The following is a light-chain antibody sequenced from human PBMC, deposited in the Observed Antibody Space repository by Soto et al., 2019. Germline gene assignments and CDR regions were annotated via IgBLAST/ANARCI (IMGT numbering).Light chain of an antibody. Sequence: DIPMTQSPSTLSASVGDRVTITCRASQSISSWLAWYQQKPGKAPKLLMYKTSSLESGVPSRFSGSRSGTEFTLTISSLQPDDFATYFCQQYNTFPWTFGQGTKVEIQ. V-gene: IGKV1-5*03. CDR2: KTS. CDR1: QSISSW. J-gene: IGKJ1*01. CDR3: QQYNTFPWT.